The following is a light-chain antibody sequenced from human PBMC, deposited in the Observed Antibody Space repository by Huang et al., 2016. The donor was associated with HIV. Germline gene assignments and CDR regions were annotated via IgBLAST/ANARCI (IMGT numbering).Light chain of an antibody. Sequence: EILMTQSPATLAGSPGERATLSCRASESISKKLAWCQQEPGQAPRLLLYAASTRATGLPPRFSGSNSGTEFTLTISSLQPEDFAVYYCQQYDVWPLTFGGGTKVEIK. V-gene: IGKV3-15*01. CDR2: AAS. J-gene: IGKJ4*02. CDR1: ESISKK. CDR3: QQYDVWPLT.